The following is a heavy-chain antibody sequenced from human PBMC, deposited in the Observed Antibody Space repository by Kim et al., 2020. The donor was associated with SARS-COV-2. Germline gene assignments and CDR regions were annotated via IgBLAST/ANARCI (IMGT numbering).Heavy chain of an antibody. Sequence: GGSLRLSCVASSLTLTDHAIHWVRQAPGKGLEGVGGIFLHIGRADYADSVKGRFTISRDIAKKSVYLQMNSLRLDDTASYFCGKDVSPGGLDVWGQGTTVTVSS. V-gene: IGHV3-9*01. CDR3: GKDVSPGGLDV. CDR2: IFLHIGRA. J-gene: IGHJ6*02. CDR1: SLTLTDHA.